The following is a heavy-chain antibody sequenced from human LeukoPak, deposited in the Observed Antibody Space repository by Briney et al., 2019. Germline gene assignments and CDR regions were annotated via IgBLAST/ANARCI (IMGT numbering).Heavy chain of an antibody. CDR1: RYTFTGQY. V-gene: IGHV1-2*02. CDR2: INPNRGDT. J-gene: IGHJ5*01. D-gene: IGHD6-13*01. CDR3: ARGQGSSWFDY. Sequence: ASVPVSCKGCRYTFTGQYMHWVRQAPGQGLEWMGWINPNRGDTHYAQNFQGRVTMTRDTSISTAYMDLSRLTSDDTAIYYCARGQGSSWFDYWGQRTLVSVSS.